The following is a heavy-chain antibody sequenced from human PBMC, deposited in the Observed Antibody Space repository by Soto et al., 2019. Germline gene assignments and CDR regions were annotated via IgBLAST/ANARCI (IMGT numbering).Heavy chain of an antibody. J-gene: IGHJ1*01. Sequence: EVQLVESGGGLIQPGGSLRISCAASGFTVSSNYMSWVRQAPGKGLEWVSVIYSGGSTYYADSVKGRFTISRDNSKNTLDHHMNSLRAEDAAVYYCARDRVESGYPEYFQHWGQGTLVTVSS. CDR2: IYSGGST. D-gene: IGHD3-22*01. CDR1: GFTVSSNY. CDR3: ARDRVESGYPEYFQH. V-gene: IGHV3-53*01.